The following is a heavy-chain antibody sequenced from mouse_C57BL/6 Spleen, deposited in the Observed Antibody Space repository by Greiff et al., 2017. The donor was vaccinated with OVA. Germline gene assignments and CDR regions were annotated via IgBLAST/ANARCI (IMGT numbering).Heavy chain of an antibody. V-gene: IGHV1-69*01. Sequence: QVQLQQSGPELVKPGASVKISCKASGYAFSSSWMNWVKQRPGQGLEWIGEIDPSDSYTNYNQKFKGKSTLTVDKSSSTAYMQLSSLTSEDSAVYYCARLDYRGQGTTLTVSS. J-gene: IGHJ2*01. CDR2: IDPSDSYT. CDR3: ARLDY. CDR1: GYAFSSSW.